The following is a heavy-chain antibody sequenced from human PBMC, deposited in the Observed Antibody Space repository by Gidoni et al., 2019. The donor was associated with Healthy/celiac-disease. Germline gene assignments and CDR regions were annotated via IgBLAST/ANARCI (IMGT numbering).Heavy chain of an antibody. D-gene: IGHD5-18*01. V-gene: IGHV4-39*01. CDR3: ARLRAAMVKGAFDI. CDR2: IYYSGIT. CDR1: GGPLSSSSYY. Sequence: QLQLQESGPGLVKPPETLSLTCTGSGGPLSSSSYYWGWIRQPPGKGLEWIGSIYYSGITYYNPSLKSRVTISVDTSKNQFSLKLSSVTAADTAVYYCARLRAAMVKGAFDIWGQGTMVTVSS. J-gene: IGHJ3*02.